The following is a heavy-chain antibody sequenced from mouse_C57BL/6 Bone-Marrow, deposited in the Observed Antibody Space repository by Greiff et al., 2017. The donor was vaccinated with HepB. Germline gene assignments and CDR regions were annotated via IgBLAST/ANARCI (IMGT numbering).Heavy chain of an antibody. CDR3: ARERAYSSSFAY. CDR2: IYPGSGST. J-gene: IGHJ3*01. V-gene: IGHV1-55*01. D-gene: IGHD1-1*01. CDR1: GYTFTSYW. Sequence: QVQLQQPGAELVKPGASVKMSCKASGYTFTSYWITWVKQRPGQGLEWIGDIYPGSGSTNYNEKFKSTATLTVDTSSSTAYMQLSSLTSEDTAVYYCARERAYSSSFAYWGQGTLVPVSA.